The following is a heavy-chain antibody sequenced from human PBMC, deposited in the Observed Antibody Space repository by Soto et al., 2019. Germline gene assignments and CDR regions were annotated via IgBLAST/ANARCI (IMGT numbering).Heavy chain of an antibody. V-gene: IGHV1-2*02. J-gene: IGHJ5*02. CDR1: GYTFTGYF. CDR2: INPYSGGA. D-gene: IGHD3-10*01. CDR3: ARVIRGAYYNSPLDT. Sequence: ASVKVSCKASGYTFTGYFIHWVRQAPGQGLEWMGWINPYSGGADYAQSFQGRVTMTRDTSISTVYMELSRLRFDDTAVYYCARVIRGAYYNSPLDTWGQGTVVT.